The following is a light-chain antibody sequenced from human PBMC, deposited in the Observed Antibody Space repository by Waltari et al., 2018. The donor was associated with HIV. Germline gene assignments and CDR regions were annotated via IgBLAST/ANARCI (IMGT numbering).Light chain of an antibody. CDR1: SSNIGAGFD. Sequence: QSVLTQPPSVSGAPGQRVTISCTGSSSNIGAGFDVHWYQQLPGTAPKLLLYGNTMRPSGVPDRFSGSKSGTSASLAITGLQAEDEADYYCQSYDSSLSGLLFGGGTKLTVL. CDR2: GNT. J-gene: IGLJ2*01. CDR3: QSYDSSLSGLL. V-gene: IGLV1-40*01.